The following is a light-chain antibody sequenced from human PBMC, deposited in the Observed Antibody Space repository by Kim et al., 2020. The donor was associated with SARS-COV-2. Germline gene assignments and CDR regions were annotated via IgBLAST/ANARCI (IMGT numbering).Light chain of an antibody. CDR3: QAWDSSTHNYV. V-gene: IGLV3-1*01. CDR1: KLGDKC. J-gene: IGLJ1*01. Sequence: PGAQTHINCSGYKLGDKCFSWYQQTPGPAPVVFFYHDTQRPSGIPERFSGSNSGNTATLTISGTQAMDEADYYCQAWDSSTHNYVFGAGTKVTVL. CDR2: HDT.